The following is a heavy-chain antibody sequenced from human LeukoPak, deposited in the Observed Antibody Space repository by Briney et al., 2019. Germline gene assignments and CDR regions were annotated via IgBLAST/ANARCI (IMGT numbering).Heavy chain of an antibody. J-gene: IGHJ3*02. Sequence: GGSLRLSCAASGFTFSSYGMHWVRQAPGKGLEWVAFIRYDGSNKYYADSVKGRFTISRDNSKNTLYLQMNSLRAEDTAVYYCAKERKSLERYCSSTSCSSDAFDIWGQGTMVTVSS. D-gene: IGHD2-2*01. CDR1: GFTFSSYG. CDR2: IRYDGSNK. CDR3: AKERKSLERYCSSTSCSSDAFDI. V-gene: IGHV3-30*02.